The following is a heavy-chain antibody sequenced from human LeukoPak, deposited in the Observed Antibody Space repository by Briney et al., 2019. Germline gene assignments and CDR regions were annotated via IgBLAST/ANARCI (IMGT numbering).Heavy chain of an antibody. CDR3: ARDGTAAGLYFDL. Sequence: GGCLRLSCAVSGYTFSRYRMSSVRQGPGKGLGGEASIRQEGGEKSYVYSVKCRFTISRDNTKNSLYLQMSSLRAEDTAVYYCARDGTAAGLYFDLWGQGTLVTVSS. J-gene: IGHJ4*01. D-gene: IGHD6-13*01. CDR1: GYTFSRYR. CDR2: IRQEGGEK. V-gene: IGHV3-7*01.